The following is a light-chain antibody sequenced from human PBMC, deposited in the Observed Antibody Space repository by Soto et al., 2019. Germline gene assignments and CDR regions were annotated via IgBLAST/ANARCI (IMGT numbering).Light chain of an antibody. J-gene: IGLJ1*01. CDR1: SSDVGGYNF. CDR2: EVS. V-gene: IGLV2-14*01. Sequence: SVLTQPASVSGSPGQSITISCTGTSSDVGGYNFVSWYQQHPGRAPKLLIYEVSRRPSGVSNRFSGSKSGDTASLTISGLQAEDEADYYCYSYRGYYTRVFGTGTKV. CDR3: YSYRGYYTRV.